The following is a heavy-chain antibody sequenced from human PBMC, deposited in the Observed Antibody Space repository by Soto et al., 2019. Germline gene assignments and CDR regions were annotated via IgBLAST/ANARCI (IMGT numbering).Heavy chain of an antibody. CDR2: IHSSGST. CDR3: ARGRPGVTTGPLLLPHDF. CDR1: GGSISSGGYY. J-gene: IGHJ4*02. Sequence: QVQLQESGPGLVKPSQTLSLTCTVSGGSISSGGYYWSWIRQHPGKGLEWIGYIHSSGSTYYNPSLKSRVTISVDTSKNQFYLKLSSVTAADTAVYYCARGRPGVTTGPLLLPHDFWGQGTLVTVSS. D-gene: IGHD4-17*01. V-gene: IGHV4-31*03.